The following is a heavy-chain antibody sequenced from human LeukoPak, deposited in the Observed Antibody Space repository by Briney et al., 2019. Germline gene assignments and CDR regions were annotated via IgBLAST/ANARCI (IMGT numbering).Heavy chain of an antibody. J-gene: IGHJ3*02. CDR3: AKIVSSGWSDGFDI. Sequence: QTGGSLRLSCAASGFTFSSYSMNWVRQAPGKGLEWVANIKQDGSEKYYVDSVKGRFTISRDNAKNSLYLQMNSLRAEDTAVYYCAKIVSSGWSDGFDIWGQGTMVTVSP. D-gene: IGHD6-19*01. CDR1: GFTFSSYS. CDR2: IKQDGSEK. V-gene: IGHV3-7*01.